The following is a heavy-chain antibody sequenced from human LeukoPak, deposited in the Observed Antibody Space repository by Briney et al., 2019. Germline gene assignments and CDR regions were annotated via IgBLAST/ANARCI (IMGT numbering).Heavy chain of an antibody. Sequence: ASVKVSCKASGYTFTSYDINWVRQATGQGLEWMGWMNPNSGNTGYAQKFQGRVTMTRNTSISTAYMELSSLRSEDTAVYYCARRLYYDSSGYYVLRFDPWGQGTLVTVSS. J-gene: IGHJ5*02. D-gene: IGHD3-22*01. CDR2: MNPNSGNT. V-gene: IGHV1-8*01. CDR1: GYTFTSYD. CDR3: ARRLYYDSSGYYVLRFDP.